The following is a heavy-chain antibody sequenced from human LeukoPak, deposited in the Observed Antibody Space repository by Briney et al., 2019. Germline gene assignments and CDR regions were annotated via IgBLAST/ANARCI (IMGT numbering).Heavy chain of an antibody. V-gene: IGHV1-46*01. Sequence: GASVKVSCKASGYTFTGYYMHWVRQAPGQGLEWMGIINPSGGSTSYAQKFQGRVTMTRDTSTSTVYMELSSLRSEDTAVYYCARRITIFPTRLDPWGQGTLVTVSS. CDR2: INPSGGST. CDR3: ARRITIFPTRLDP. CDR1: GYTFTGYY. J-gene: IGHJ5*02. D-gene: IGHD3-3*01.